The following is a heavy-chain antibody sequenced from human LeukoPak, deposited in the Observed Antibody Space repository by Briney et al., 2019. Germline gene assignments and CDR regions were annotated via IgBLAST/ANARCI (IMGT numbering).Heavy chain of an antibody. CDR3: ARLSKGRYFDYFFDY. D-gene: IGHD3-9*01. CDR2: IYYTGST. V-gene: IGHV4-39*01. J-gene: IGHJ4*02. CDR1: GGSVSSTEFY. Sequence: SETLSLTCTVSGGSVSSTEFYWGWIRQPPGKGLQWIGNIYYTGSTYYNPSLNSRVTMSVDTSQNQISLKMASVAAADTAVYYCARLSKGRYFDYFFDYWGQGTLVTVSS.